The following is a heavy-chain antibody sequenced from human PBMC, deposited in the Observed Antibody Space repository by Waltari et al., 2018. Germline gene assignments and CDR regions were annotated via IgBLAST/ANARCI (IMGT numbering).Heavy chain of an antibody. CDR2: IYSGGST. V-gene: IGHV3-53*02. CDR3: AREGVDTANDY. Sequence: EVRLGETGGGLIQPGGSLRVSCAAPGLTVRSDFMSWVRQAQGKGLECVSVIYSGGSTYYADSVKGRFTISRDNSKNTVYLQMNSLRVEDTAVYYCAREGVDTANDYWGQGTLVTVSS. J-gene: IGHJ4*02. D-gene: IGHD5-18*01. CDR1: GLTVRSDF.